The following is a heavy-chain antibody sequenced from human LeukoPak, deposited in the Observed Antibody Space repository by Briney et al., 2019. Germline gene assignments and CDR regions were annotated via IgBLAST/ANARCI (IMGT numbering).Heavy chain of an antibody. Sequence: PSETLCLTCAVYGGSFSGYYWSWIRQPPGKGLEWIGEINHSGSTNYNPSLKSRVTISVDTSKNQFSLKLSSVTAADTAVYYCARSRGRIAVAGTLYDYWGQGTLVTVSS. J-gene: IGHJ4*02. V-gene: IGHV4-34*01. D-gene: IGHD6-19*01. CDR2: INHSGST. CDR1: GGSFSGYY. CDR3: ARSRGRIAVAGTLYDY.